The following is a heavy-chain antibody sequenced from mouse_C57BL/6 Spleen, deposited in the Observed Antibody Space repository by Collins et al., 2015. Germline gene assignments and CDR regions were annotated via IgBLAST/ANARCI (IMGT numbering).Heavy chain of an antibody. Sequence: WVKQTPVHGLEWIGAIDPETGGTAYNQKFKGKATLTADKSSSTAYMELRSLTSEDSAVYYCTSFYYYGSSYAFAYWGQGTLVTVSA. D-gene: IGHD1-1*01. J-gene: IGHJ3*01. V-gene: IGHV1-15*01. CDR3: TSFYYYGSSYAFAY. CDR2: IDPETGGT.